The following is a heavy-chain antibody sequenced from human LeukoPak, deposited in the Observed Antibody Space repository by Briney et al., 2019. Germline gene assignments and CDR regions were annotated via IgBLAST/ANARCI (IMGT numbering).Heavy chain of an antibody. J-gene: IGHJ5*02. CDR1: GFTFSSYG. D-gene: IGHD3-22*01. CDR2: IIASGSST. Sequence: GGSLRLSCAASGFTFSSYGMSWVHKAPGKGLQWVSVIIASGSSTYYADSVKGRFTISRDNSRNTLYLQMNSLRAEDTAVYYCARWYYYETTGLYYGSFDNWGQGTLVTVSS. CDR3: ARWYYYETTGLYYGSFDN. V-gene: IGHV3-23*01.